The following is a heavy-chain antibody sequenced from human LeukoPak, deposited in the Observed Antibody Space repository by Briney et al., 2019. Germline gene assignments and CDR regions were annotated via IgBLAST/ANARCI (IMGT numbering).Heavy chain of an antibody. D-gene: IGHD3-22*01. J-gene: IGHJ4*02. CDR1: GFTFSDYY. Sequence: GGSLRLSCAASGFTFSDYYMSWIRQAPGKGLEWVSGITSGGSTYYADSVKGRFTISRDNSKNTQYLQMNSLRAEDTAVYYCAKGGMSSSGLGDWGQGTLVTVSS. CDR3: AKGGMSSSGLGD. CDR2: ITSGGST. V-gene: IGHV3-23*01.